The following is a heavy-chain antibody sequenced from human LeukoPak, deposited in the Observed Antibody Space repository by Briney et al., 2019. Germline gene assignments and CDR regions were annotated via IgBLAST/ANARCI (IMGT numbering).Heavy chain of an antibody. D-gene: IGHD6-19*01. J-gene: IGHJ3*02. CDR2: INHSGST. V-gene: IGHV4-34*01. CDR3: ARAQPYSSGWYDALDI. CDR1: GGSFSGYY. Sequence: SETLSLTCAVYGGSFSGYYWSWIRQPPGKGLEWMGEINHSGSTNYNPSLKSRVTISVDTSKNQFSLKLSSVTAADTAVYYCARAQPYSSGWYDALDIWGQGTMLTVSS.